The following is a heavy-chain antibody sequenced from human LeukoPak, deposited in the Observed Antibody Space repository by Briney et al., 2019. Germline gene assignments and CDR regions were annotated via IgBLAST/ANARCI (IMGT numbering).Heavy chain of an antibody. CDR1: GYSISSGYY. CDR2: IYHSGST. D-gene: IGHD1-26*01. V-gene: IGHV4-38-2*02. CDR3: ARGARFGFRSYYLFDY. J-gene: IGHJ4*02. Sequence: SETLSLTCTVSGYSISSGYYWGWIRQPPGKGLEWIGSIYHSGSTNYNPSLKSRVTISVDTSKNQFSLKLSSVTAADTAVYYCARGARFGFRSYYLFDYWGQGTLVTVSS.